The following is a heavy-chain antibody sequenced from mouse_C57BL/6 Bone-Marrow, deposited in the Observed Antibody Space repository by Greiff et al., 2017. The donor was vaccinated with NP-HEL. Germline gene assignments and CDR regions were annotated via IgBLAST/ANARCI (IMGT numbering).Heavy chain of an antibody. V-gene: IGHV1-55*01. D-gene: IGHD2-4*01. CDR2: IYPGSGST. CDR1: GYTFTSYW. Sequence: QVQLQQPGAELVKPGASVKMSCKASGYTFTSYWITWVKQRPGQGLAWIGDIYPGSGSTNYNEKFQSKATLTVDTSSSTAYMQLSSLTSEDSAVYYCAREIYYDYPSIGMDYWGQGTSVTVSS. CDR3: AREIYYDYPSIGMDY. J-gene: IGHJ4*01.